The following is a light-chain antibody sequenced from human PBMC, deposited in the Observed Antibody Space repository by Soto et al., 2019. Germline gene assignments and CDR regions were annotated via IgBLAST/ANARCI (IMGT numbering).Light chain of an antibody. J-gene: IGKJ1*01. CDR1: QSVSSD. CDR3: QQYNTWQPKRA. CDR2: GAS. Sequence: VVTQSPATLSVFPGETATLSCRASQSVSSDLAWYQQRPGQAPRLLIYGASTMATGIPARFRGSGSGTEFRLTISSLQSEDFATYYCQQYNTWQPKRAFGRGTKVEIK. V-gene: IGKV3-15*01.